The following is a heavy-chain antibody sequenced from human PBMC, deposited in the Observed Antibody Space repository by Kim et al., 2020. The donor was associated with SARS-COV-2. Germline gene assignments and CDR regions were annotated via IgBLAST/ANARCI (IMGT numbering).Heavy chain of an antibody. D-gene: IGHD3-10*01. J-gene: IGHJ4*02. CDR2: IGDNGGTT. CDR1: GFTFSSYA. CDR3: AKLAASVSGY. Sequence: GGSLRLSCAASGFTFSSYAMTWVRQAPGKGLEWVSAIGDNGGTTYYADSVKGRFTISRDNSKNTLYLQMNSLRAEDSAVYFCAKLAASVSGYWGQGTLVT. V-gene: IGHV3-23*01.